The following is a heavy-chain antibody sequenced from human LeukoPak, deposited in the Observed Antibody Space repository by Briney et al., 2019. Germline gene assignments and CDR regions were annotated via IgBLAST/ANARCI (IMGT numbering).Heavy chain of an antibody. CDR1: GFTFSDYY. D-gene: IGHD5-18*01. V-gene: IGHV3-11*05. J-gene: IGHJ4*02. CDR2: ISSSSSYT. CDR3: ARARGYSYGLDY. Sequence: GGSLRFSCAASGFTFSDYYMNWIRQAPGKGLEWVSYISSSSSYTNYADSVKGRFTISRDNAKNSLYLQMNSLRAEDTAVYYCARARGYSYGLDYWGQGTLVTVSS.